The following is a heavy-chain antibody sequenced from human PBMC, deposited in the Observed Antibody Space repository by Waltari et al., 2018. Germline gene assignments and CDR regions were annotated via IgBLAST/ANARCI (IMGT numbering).Heavy chain of an antibody. D-gene: IGHD1-26*01. V-gene: IGHV3-74*01. Sequence: EVQLVESGGGLVQPGGSLRLSWAASGFTFRSYWMHWVRQAPGKGLVGCSRMNNDGRLPTSAASVKGRFTSSRDNAKNKVFLQMNSRGAEDTAVYYCASVGDGYNRNYWGQGTLVTVSS. J-gene: IGHJ4*02. CDR3: ASVGDGYNRNY. CDR2: MNNDGRLP. CDR1: GFTFRSYW.